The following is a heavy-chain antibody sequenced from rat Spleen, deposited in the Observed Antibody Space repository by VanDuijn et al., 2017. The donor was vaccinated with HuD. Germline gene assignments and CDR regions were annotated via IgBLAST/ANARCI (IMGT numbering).Heavy chain of an antibody. CDR2: ISNDGGTT. J-gene: IGHJ4*01. V-gene: IGHV5-58*01. Sequence: EVQLVESGGGLVQPGRSLKLSCVASGFTFSRYWMYWVRQAPGKGLEWISSISNDGGTTYYRDSVKGRFTVSRDNAKSTLYLQMDSLRSEDTATYYCARTTTGFDYWGQGASVTVSS. CDR1: GFTFSRYW. CDR3: ARTTTGFDY. D-gene: IGHD1-10*01.